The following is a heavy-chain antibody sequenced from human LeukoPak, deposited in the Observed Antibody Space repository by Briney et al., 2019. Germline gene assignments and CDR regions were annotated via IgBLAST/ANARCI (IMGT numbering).Heavy chain of an antibody. CDR1: GYSISSGFY. D-gene: IGHD3-3*01. CDR2: VYRSGST. V-gene: IGHV4-38-2*02. CDR3: VRVVGAWSGYYDY. Sequence: SETLSLTCTVSGYSISSGFYWGWIRRHPEKGLRWIGSVYRSGSTYYNPSLKSRITISVDTSKNQFSLKLSSVTAADTAVYYCVRVVGAWSGYYDYWGQGTLVTVSS. J-gene: IGHJ4*02.